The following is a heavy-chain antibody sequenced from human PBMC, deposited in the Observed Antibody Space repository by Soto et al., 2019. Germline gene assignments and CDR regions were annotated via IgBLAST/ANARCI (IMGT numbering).Heavy chain of an antibody. CDR1: GFTFSSYA. V-gene: IGHV3-30-3*01. D-gene: IGHD6-13*01. Sequence: GGSLRLSCAASGFTFSSYAMHWVRQAPGKGLEWVAVISYDGSNKYYADSVKGRFTISRDNSKNTLYLQMNSLRAEDTAVYYCARGHSSSWYPYYYYGMDVWGQGTTVTVSS. CDR2: ISYDGSNK. CDR3: ARGHSSSWYPYYYYGMDV. J-gene: IGHJ6*02.